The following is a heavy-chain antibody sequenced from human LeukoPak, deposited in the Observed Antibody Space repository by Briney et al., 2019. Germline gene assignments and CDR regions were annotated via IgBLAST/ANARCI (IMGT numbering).Heavy chain of an antibody. Sequence: GGSLRLSCAASGFTFSSYAMAWVRQAPGKGLEWVSAIGGGGSCTYYADSVQGRFTISRDNSENTLYLQMNSLRAEDTAVYYCAKRDSSGNYPYYFDSWGQGTLVTVSS. V-gene: IGHV3-23*01. CDR3: AKRDSSGNYPYYFDS. J-gene: IGHJ4*02. CDR1: GFTFSSYA. CDR2: IGGGGSCT. D-gene: IGHD3-10*01.